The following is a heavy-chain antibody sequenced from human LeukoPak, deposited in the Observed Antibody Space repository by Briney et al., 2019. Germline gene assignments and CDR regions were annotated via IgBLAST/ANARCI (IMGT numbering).Heavy chain of an antibody. Sequence: GGSLRLSCAASGFAFSSYASTWVRQAPGKGLEWVSSIRGSGGSTYYADSVKGRLTVSRDNSKSMVYLQMSSLRAEETAVYYCARLGVTYSFDYWGQGALVTVSS. CDR2: IRGSGGST. J-gene: IGHJ4*02. CDR3: ARLGVTYSFDY. V-gene: IGHV3-23*01. D-gene: IGHD2-21*02. CDR1: GFAFSSYA.